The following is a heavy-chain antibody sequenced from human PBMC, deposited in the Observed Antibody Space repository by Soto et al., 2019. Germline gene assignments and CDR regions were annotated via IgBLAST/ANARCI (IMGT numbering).Heavy chain of an antibody. CDR1: GGSFSGYY. D-gene: IGHD3-3*01. Sequence: SETLSLTCAVYGGSFSGYYWSWIRQPPGKGLEWIGEINHSGSTNYNPSLKSRVTISVDTSKNQFSLKLSSVTAADTAVYYCARGYPPYDFWSGYLPYGYYGMDVWGQGTTVTVSS. V-gene: IGHV4-34*01. CDR3: ARGYPPYDFWSGYLPYGYYGMDV. CDR2: INHSGST. J-gene: IGHJ6*02.